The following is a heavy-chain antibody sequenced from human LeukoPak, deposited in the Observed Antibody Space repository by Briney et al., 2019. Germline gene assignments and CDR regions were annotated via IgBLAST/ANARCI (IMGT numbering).Heavy chain of an antibody. CDR3: ARDIGSSAYRLNY. CDR2: ISYDGSNK. CDR1: GLPFSSYA. V-gene: IGHV3-30-3*01. Sequence: PGGSLRLSCAASGLPFSSYAMHWVRQAPGKGLEWVAVISYDGSNKYYADSVKGRFTISRDNSKNTLYLQMNSLRAEDTAVYYCARDIGSSAYRLNYWGQGTLVTVSS. D-gene: IGHD3-22*01. J-gene: IGHJ4*02.